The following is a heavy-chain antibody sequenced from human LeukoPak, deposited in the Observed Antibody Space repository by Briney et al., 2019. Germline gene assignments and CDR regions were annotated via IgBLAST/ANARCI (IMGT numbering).Heavy chain of an antibody. CDR1: GFTVSSNY. V-gene: IGHV3-66*01. D-gene: IGHD1-14*01. CDR2: IYSGGST. CDR3: PMRITGTSWDYYYYYYMDV. J-gene: IGHJ6*03. Sequence: GGSLRLSCAASGFTVSSNYMSWVRQAPGKGLEWVSAIYSGGSTYYEDSVKNRFTISRDNSKNTLYLQMNSLIAEDTAVYYCPMRITGTSWDYYYYYYMDVWGKGSTVTVSS.